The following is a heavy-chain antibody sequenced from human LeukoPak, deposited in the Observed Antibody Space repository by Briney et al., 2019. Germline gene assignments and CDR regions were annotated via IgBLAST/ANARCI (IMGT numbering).Heavy chain of an antibody. D-gene: IGHD1-26*01. CDR1: GFTFSSYA. Sequence: GGSLRLSCAASGFTFSSYAMSWVRQAPGKGLEWVSAISGSGGSTYYADSVKGRFTISRDNSKNTLYLQMNSLRAEDTAVYYCARADIVGANTAYYYYGMDVWGQGTTVTVSS. CDR3: ARADIVGANTAYYYYGMDV. V-gene: IGHV3-23*01. J-gene: IGHJ6*02. CDR2: ISGSGGST.